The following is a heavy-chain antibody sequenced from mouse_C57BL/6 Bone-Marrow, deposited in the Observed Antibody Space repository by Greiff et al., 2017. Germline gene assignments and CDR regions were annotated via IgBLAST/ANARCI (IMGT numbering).Heavy chain of an antibody. CDR1: GFSLTSYG. V-gene: IGHV2-2*01. J-gene: IGHJ2*01. Sequence: VQLQQSGPGLVQPSQSLSITCTVSGFSLTSYGVHWVRQSPGKGLEWLGVIWSGGSTDYNAAFISRLSISKDNSKSQVFFKMNSLQADDTAIDYCARNIYYYGSSLDYWGQGTTLTVSS. CDR2: IWSGGST. D-gene: IGHD1-1*01. CDR3: ARNIYYYGSSLDY.